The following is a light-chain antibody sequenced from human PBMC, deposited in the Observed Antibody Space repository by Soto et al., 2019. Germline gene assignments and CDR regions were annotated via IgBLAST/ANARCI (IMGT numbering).Light chain of an antibody. V-gene: IGLV2-14*01. CDR1: SSDVGGYNY. CDR2: DVS. J-gene: IGLJ1*01. Sequence: QSVLTKPASVSGSPGQSITISCTGTSSDVGGYNYVSWYQQHPGKAPKLMIYDVSNRPSGVSNRFSGSKSGNTASLTISGLQAEDEADYYCSSYKSSSTDVFGTGTKVTVL. CDR3: SSYKSSSTDV.